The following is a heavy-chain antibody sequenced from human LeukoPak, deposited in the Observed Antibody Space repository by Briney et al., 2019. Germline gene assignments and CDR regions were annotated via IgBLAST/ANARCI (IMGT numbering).Heavy chain of an antibody. J-gene: IGHJ6*03. CDR2: ITTGTSTS. D-gene: IGHD2-21*01. CDR1: GFTFSPYS. Sequence: GGSLRLSCAASGFTFSPYSMNWVRQAPGKGLEWVSYITTGTSTSYYIDSVKGRFTISRDNAKNSLYLQMNSLRAEDTAVYYCARVRGRSLAHYYMDVWGRGTTVTVSS. V-gene: IGHV3-48*01. CDR3: ARVRGRSLAHYYMDV.